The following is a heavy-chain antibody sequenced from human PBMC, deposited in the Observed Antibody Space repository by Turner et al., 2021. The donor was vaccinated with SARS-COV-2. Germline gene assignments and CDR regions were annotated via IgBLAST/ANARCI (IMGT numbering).Heavy chain of an antibody. V-gene: IGHV3-23*01. CDR2: ISGIGVTT. J-gene: IGHJ3*02. CDR3: AKDLAAGATSVSRDAFDI. CDR1: AYTFNTYA. Sequence: EVLLFASGGGLVHPGGSLSLSCPASAYTFNTYAMSWVGQAQGRGLQWVCAISGIGVTTYYADSVKGRFTISRDNSMNTLYLQMNSLRAEDTALYYCAKDLAAGATSVSRDAFDIWGQGTMVSVSS. D-gene: IGHD1-1*01.